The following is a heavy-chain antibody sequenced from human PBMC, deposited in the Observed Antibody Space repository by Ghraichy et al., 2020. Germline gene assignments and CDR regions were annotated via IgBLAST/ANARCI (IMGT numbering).Heavy chain of an antibody. V-gene: IGHV3-23*01. CDR1: TFTFKNYA. CDR2: ISGTGGTI. Sequence: GGSLRLSCAASTFTFKNYAMSWVRQAPGKGLDWVSAISGTGGTIYYADSVKGRFTISRDNAKNSLYLQMNSLRAEDTAVYYCASSYESNSNIPGYWGQGTLVTVSS. CDR3: ASSYESNSNIPGY. D-gene: IGHD2/OR15-2a*01. J-gene: IGHJ4*02.